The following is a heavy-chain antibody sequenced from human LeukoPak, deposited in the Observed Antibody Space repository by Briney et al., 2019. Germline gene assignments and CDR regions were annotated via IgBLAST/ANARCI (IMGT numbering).Heavy chain of an antibody. CDR3: ARPSLRGTYYYYPMDV. CDR2: MSAGGGTT. CDR1: GYSFSSYA. J-gene: IGHJ6*02. V-gene: IGHV3-23*01. Sequence: GGSLRLSCAASGYSFSSYAMNWVRQAPGKGLEWVSAMSAGGGTTYYADSVKGRFTISRDNSKKTQYVKMNSLRAEDTAVYYCARPSLRGTYYYYPMDVWGQGTTVTVSS. D-gene: IGHD1-26*01.